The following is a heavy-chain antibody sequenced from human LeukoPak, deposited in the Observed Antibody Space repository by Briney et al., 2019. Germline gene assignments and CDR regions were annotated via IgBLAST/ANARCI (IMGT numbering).Heavy chain of an antibody. V-gene: IGHV1-69*13. J-gene: IGHJ6*03. CDR1: GGTFSSYA. D-gene: IGHD2-15*01. CDR2: IIPIFGTA. Sequence: SVKVSCKASGGTFSSYAISWVRQAPGQGLEWMGGIIPIFGTANYAQKFQGRVTITADESTSTAYMELSSLRSEDTAVYYCARDVGYCSGGSCYYYYYMGVWGKGTAVTVSS. CDR3: ARDVGYCSGGSCYYYYYMGV.